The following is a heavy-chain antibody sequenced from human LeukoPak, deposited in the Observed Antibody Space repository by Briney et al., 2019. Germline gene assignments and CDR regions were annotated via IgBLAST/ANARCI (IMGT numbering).Heavy chain of an antibody. CDR3: ARAAIGITMIVVDDY. D-gene: IGHD3-22*01. CDR2: ISAYNGNT. Sequence: GASVKVSCKASGYTFTSYGISWVRQAPGQGLEWVGWISAYNGNTNYAQKLQGRVTMTTDTSTSTAYMELRSLRSDDTAVYYCARAAIGITMIVVDDYWGQGTLVTVSS. CDR1: GYTFTSYG. J-gene: IGHJ4*02. V-gene: IGHV1-18*01.